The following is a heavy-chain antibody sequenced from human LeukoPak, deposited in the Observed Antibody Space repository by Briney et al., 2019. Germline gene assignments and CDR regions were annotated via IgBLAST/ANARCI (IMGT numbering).Heavy chain of an antibody. V-gene: IGHV4-39*01. J-gene: IGHJ4*02. CDR1: GGSISSSSHY. CDR2: FYYSEGT. CDR3: ARSPYYYGSSAQGGGPFDY. Sequence: TSETLSLTCTVSGGSISSSSHYWGWIRQPPGKGLEWIGSFYYSEGTYYNTSLKSRVTISVDTSKNQFSLKLSSVTAADTAVYYCARSPYYYGSSAQGGGPFDYWGQGTLVTVSS. D-gene: IGHD3-22*01.